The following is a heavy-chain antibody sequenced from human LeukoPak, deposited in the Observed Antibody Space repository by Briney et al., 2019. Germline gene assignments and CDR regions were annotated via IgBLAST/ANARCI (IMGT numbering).Heavy chain of an antibody. Sequence: SETLSLTCTVSGGSISSYYWSWIRQPPGKGLEWIGYIYYSGSTNYNPSLKSRVTISVDTSKNQFSLKLSSVTAADTAVYYCARGNYYDSSGLDYWGQGTLVTVSS. CDR2: IYYSGST. V-gene: IGHV4-59*01. CDR1: GGSISSYY. CDR3: ARGNYYDSSGLDY. J-gene: IGHJ4*02. D-gene: IGHD3-22*01.